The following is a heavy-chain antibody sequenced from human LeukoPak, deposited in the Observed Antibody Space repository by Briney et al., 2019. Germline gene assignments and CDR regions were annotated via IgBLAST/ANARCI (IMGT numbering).Heavy chain of an antibody. CDR2: ISGSGGST. CDR1: GFTFSSYA. D-gene: IGHD2-2*01. J-gene: IGHJ4*02. V-gene: IGHV3-23*01. Sequence: TGGSLRLSCAASGFTFSSYAMSWVRQAPGKGLEWVSAISGSGGSTYHADSVKGRFTISRDNSKNTLYLQMNSLRAEDTAVYYCAKDQGLIVVVPAAIDYRGQGTLVTVSS. CDR3: AKDQGLIVVVPAAIDY.